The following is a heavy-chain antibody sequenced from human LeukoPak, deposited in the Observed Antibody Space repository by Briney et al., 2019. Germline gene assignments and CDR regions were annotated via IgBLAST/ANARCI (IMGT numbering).Heavy chain of an antibody. Sequence: GGSLRLSCAASGFTFSSYSMNWVRQAPGKGLEWVSSVSSSSSYIYYADSVKGRFTISRDNAKNSLYLQMNSLRAEDTAVYYCATAYSSSSYYYYYMDVWGKGTTVTVSS. J-gene: IGHJ6*03. CDR3: ATAYSSSSYYYYYMDV. CDR1: GFTFSSYS. V-gene: IGHV3-21*01. CDR2: VSSSSSYI. D-gene: IGHD6-6*01.